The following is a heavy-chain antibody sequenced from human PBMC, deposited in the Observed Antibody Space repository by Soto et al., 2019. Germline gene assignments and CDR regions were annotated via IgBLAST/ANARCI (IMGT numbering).Heavy chain of an antibody. V-gene: IGHV4-34*01. CDR2: INHSGST. CDR1: GGSFSGYY. D-gene: IGHD6-13*01. CDR3: ARLAGYSSSWYFSSRDWFDP. J-gene: IGHJ5*02. Sequence: SETLSLTCAVYGGSFSGYYWSWIRQPPGKGLEWIGEINHSGSTNYNPSLKSRVTISVDTSKNQFSLKLSSVTAADTAVYYCARLAGYSSSWYFSSRDWFDPWGQGTLVTVSS.